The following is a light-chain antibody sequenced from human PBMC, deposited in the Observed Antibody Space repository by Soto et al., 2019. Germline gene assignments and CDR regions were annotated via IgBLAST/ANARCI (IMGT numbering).Light chain of an antibody. Sequence: QSVLTQPASVSGSPGQSITISCTGTRSDVGGYNYVSWYQQHPGKAPKLMIYDVSNRPSGVSNRFSGSKSGNTASLTISGLQAEDEADYYCSSYTSSSTPVVFGGGTKVTVL. CDR3: SSYTSSSTPVV. V-gene: IGLV2-14*01. CDR2: DVS. J-gene: IGLJ2*01. CDR1: RSDVGGYNY.